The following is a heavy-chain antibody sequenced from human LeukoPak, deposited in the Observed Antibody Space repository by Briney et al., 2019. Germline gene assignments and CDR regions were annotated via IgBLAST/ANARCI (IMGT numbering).Heavy chain of an antibody. Sequence: GGSLRLSCAASGFTFSSAWMHWVRQTPGKGLAWVSRIKSDGTTNYADSVKGRFTISRDNAKNTLYLQMNNLRAEDTAVYYCARDGSYKFDYWGQGTLVTVSS. CDR3: ARDGSYKFDY. D-gene: IGHD1-26*01. J-gene: IGHJ4*02. CDR1: GFTFSSAW. V-gene: IGHV3-74*01. CDR2: IKSDGTT.